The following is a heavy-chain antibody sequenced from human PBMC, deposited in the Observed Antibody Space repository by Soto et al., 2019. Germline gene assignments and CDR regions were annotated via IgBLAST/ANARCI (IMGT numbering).Heavy chain of an antibody. D-gene: IGHD2-21*02. V-gene: IGHV2-5*01. CDR2: IYWNDDR. CDR3: VQTSGGGNSACFDY. J-gene: IGHJ4*02. Sequence: QITLKESGPTLVKPTQTLTLTCSLSGFSLSTSRVGVGWIHQPPGKALEWLALIYWNDDRRYSPSLKSRLTITKDTPKNQVVLTTNNTDPIDRATYEYVQTSGGGNSACFDYWGQGLLVIVS. CDR1: GFSLSTSRVG.